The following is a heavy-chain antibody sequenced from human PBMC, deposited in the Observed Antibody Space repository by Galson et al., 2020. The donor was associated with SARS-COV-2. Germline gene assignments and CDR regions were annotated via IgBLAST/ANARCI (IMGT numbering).Heavy chain of an antibody. CDR3: ARILTIKTRNIGSSYRSKLESLVAPRRNNYNYMDV. J-gene: IGHJ6*03. Sequence: SQTLSLTCAVSGASLSDYYWSWIRPTPGKGLEWLGEVSHTGSTNYNPSLESRFTMSVDTSKNEISLRASSVTAADTGVYYCARILTIKTRNIGSSYRSKLESLVAPRRNNYNYMDVWGKGTTVTVSS. CDR1: GASLSDYY. V-gene: IGHV4-34*01. D-gene: IGHD1-1*01. CDR2: VSHTGST.